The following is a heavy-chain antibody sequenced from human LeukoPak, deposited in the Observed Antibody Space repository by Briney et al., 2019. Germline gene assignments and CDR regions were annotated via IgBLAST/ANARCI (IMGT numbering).Heavy chain of an antibody. CDR2: ISYDGSNK. Sequence: GGSLRLSCAASGFTFSSYAMHWVRQAPGKGLEWVAVISYDGSNKYYADSVKGRFTISRDNSKNTLYLQMNSLRAEDTAVYYCARGVTTGEVDPWGQGTLVTVFS. CDR1: GFTFSSYA. J-gene: IGHJ5*02. CDR3: ARGVTTGEVDP. D-gene: IGHD4-17*01. V-gene: IGHV3-30-3*01.